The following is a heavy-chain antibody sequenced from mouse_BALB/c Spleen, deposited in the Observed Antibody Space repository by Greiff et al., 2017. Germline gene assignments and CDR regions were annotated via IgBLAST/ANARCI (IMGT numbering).Heavy chain of an antibody. D-gene: IGHD1-1*01. CDR2: ISDGGSYT. V-gene: IGHV5-4*02. J-gene: IGHJ3*01. CDR3: AGDGSSFAY. CDR1: GFTFSDYY. Sequence: EVHLVESGGGLVKPGGSLKLSCAASGFTFSDYYMYWVRQTPEKRLEWVATISDGGSYTYYPDSVKGRFTISRDNAKNNLYLQMSSLKSEDTAMYYCAGDGSSFAYWGQGTLVTVSA.